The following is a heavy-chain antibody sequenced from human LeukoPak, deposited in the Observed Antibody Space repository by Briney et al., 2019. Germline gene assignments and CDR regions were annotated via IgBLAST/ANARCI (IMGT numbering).Heavy chain of an antibody. CDR1: GGSISSSSYY. J-gene: IGHJ6*03. Sequence: SETLSPTCTVSGGSISSSSYYWGWIRQPPGKGLEWIGSIYYSGSTYYNPSLKSRVTISVDTSKNQFSLKLSSVTAADTAVYYCARGLKDYYYYYYMDVWGKGTTVTVSS. V-gene: IGHV4-39*07. D-gene: IGHD3-16*01. CDR3: ARGLKDYYYYYYMDV. CDR2: IYYSGST.